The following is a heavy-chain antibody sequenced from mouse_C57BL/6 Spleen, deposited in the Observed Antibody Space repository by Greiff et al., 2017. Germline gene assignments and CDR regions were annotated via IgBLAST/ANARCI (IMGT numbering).Heavy chain of an antibody. D-gene: IGHD1-1*01. Sequence: QVQLQQSGPGLVQPSQSLSITCTASGFSLTSYGVHWVRQSPGKGLEWLGVIWRGGSTDYNAAFLSRLSITKDNSKGQVFFKMNSLQADDTAIYYCAKMGTTLVARYFCVWGTGTTVTVSS. CDR2: IWRGGST. CDR1: GFSLTSYG. CDR3: AKMGTTLVARYFCV. J-gene: IGHJ1*03. V-gene: IGHV2-5*01.